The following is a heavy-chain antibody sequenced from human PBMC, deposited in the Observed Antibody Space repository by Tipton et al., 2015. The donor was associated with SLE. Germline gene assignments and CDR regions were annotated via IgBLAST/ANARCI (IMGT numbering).Heavy chain of an antibody. V-gene: IGHV3-9*01. D-gene: IGHD5-24*01. CDR1: GGSISSNY. CDR2: ISWNSGSI. CDR3: AKGNRERRLQLGFDY. Sequence: LSLTCTVSGGSISSNYWSWVRQAPGKGLEWVSGISWNSGSIGYADSVKGRFTISRDNAKNSLYLQMNSLRTEDTAFYYCAKGNRERRLQLGFDYWGQGTLVTVSS. J-gene: IGHJ4*02.